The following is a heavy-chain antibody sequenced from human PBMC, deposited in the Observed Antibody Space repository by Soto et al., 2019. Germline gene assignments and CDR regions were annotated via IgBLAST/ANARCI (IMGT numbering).Heavy chain of an antibody. J-gene: IGHJ4*02. V-gene: IGHV3-7*01. D-gene: IGHD6-13*01. Sequence: WGSLRLSCAASGFTFISYWIILFRQSPGKWLEWVANIKQDGSEKYYVDSVKGRFTISRDNAKNSLYLQMNSLRAEDTAVYYCARDLSDPAAGIFDYWGQGTLVTVSS. CDR2: IKQDGSEK. CDR3: ARDLSDPAAGIFDY. CDR1: GFTFISYW.